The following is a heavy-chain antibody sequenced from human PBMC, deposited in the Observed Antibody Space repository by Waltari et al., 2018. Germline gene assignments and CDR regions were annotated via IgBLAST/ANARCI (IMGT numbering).Heavy chain of an antibody. V-gene: IGHV4-39*01. CDR1: GGSISSSSYY. J-gene: IGHJ4*02. D-gene: IGHD2-15*01. CDR2: IYYSGST. CDR3: ARRCSGGSCYFDYFDY. Sequence: QLQLQESGPGLVKPSETLSLTCTVSGGSISSSSYYWGWIRQPPGKGLEWLGSIYYSGSTYDNPSLKSRVTIAVYTSKNQCSLKLSAVTAADTAVYYCARRCSGGSCYFDYFDYWGQGTLVTVSS.